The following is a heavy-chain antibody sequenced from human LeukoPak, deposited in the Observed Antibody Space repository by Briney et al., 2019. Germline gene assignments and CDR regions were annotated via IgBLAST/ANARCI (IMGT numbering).Heavy chain of an antibody. Sequence: GASVKVSCKASGYTFTSYGISWVRQAPGQGLEWMGWISAYNGNTNYAQKLQGRVTMTTDTSTSTAYMELRSLRSDDTAVYYCASGEYSSSSPDAFDIWGQGTMVTVSS. CDR1: GYTFTSYG. J-gene: IGHJ3*02. CDR3: ASGEYSSSSPDAFDI. V-gene: IGHV1-18*01. D-gene: IGHD6-6*01. CDR2: ISAYNGNT.